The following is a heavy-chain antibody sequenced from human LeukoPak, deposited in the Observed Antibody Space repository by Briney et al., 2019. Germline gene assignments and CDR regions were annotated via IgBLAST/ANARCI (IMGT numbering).Heavy chain of an antibody. CDR2: IYTGDSDT. CDR3: ARRGDSGSYPYAMDV. Sequence: GESLKISCKASGYTFTTNWIGWVRQMPGKGLEWMGIIYTGDSDTRYRPSFQGQVTISADKSINTAYLQWSSLKASDTGIYYCARRGDSGSYPYAMDVWGQGTTVTVSS. CDR1: GYTFTTNW. V-gene: IGHV5-51*01. D-gene: IGHD3-22*01. J-gene: IGHJ6*02.